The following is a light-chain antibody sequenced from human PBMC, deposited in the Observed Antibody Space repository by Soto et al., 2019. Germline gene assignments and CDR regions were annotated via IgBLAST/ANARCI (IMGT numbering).Light chain of an antibody. V-gene: IGKV3-20*01. CDR1: QSVSSSY. Sequence: EIVLTQSPGTLSLSPGERATLSCRASQSVSSSYLAWYQQKPGQAPWLLIYGASSRASGVPDRFSGSGSGTDFTLTFSRLEPEDFAVYYCQQYGSSAWTFGQGTKVEI. J-gene: IGKJ1*01. CDR3: QQYGSSAWT. CDR2: GAS.